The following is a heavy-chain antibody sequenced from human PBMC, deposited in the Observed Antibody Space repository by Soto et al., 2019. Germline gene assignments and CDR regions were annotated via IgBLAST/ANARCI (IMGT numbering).Heavy chain of an antibody. Sequence: QVHLVQSGAEGKKPGASVKVSCKCSGYTFTSYGITWVRQAPGQGLEWMGWISAHNGNTDYAQKLQGRVTVPRDTSTSTAYMELRSLRSDDTAVYYCARGRYGDYWGQGALVTVSS. CDR2: ISAHNGNT. V-gene: IGHV1-18*01. CDR3: ARGRYGDY. CDR1: GYTFTSYG. J-gene: IGHJ4*02. D-gene: IGHD1-1*01.